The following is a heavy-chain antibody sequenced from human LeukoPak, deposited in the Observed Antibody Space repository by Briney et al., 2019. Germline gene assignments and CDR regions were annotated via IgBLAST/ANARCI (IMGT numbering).Heavy chain of an antibody. D-gene: IGHD3-22*01. CDR1: GGSISSYY. J-gene: IGHJ3*02. CDR3: ARDRFRRGAFDI. V-gene: IGHV4-4*09. CDR2: TYTTGNT. Sequence: SETLSLTCNVSGGSISSYYWSWIRQPPGKGLEWIGYTYTTGNTNYNPSLKSRVTMSVDTSKNQFSLKPSSVTAADTAVYYWARDRFRRGAFDIWGQGTMVTISS.